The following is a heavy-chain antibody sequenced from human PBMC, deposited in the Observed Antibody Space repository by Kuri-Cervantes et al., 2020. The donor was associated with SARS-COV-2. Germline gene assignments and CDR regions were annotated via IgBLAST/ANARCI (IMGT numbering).Heavy chain of an antibody. Sequence: GSLRLTCAVSGGSISSYYWSWIRQPPGKGLEWIGYIYYSGSTNYNPSLKSRVTISVDTSKNQFSLRLSSVTAADTAVYYCARGDSLLDWGSDYNYYMDVWGKGTTVTVSS. J-gene: IGHJ6*03. V-gene: IGHV4-59*01. CDR2: IYYSGST. CDR3: ARGDSLLDWGSDYNYYMDV. CDR1: GGSISSYY. D-gene: IGHD7-27*01.